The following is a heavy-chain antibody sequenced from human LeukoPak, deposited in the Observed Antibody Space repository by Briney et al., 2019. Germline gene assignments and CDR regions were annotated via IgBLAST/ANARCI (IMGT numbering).Heavy chain of an antibody. CDR2: IYPGDSDT. V-gene: IGHV5-51*01. CDR3: ARAPDPMVRGPWFDP. Sequence: GESLKISCKGSGYSFTSYWIGWVRQMPGKGLEWMGIIYPGDSDTRYSPSFQGQVTISADKSISTAYLQWSSLKASDTAMYYCARAPDPMVRGPWFDPWGQGTLVTVSS. CDR1: GYSFTSYW. J-gene: IGHJ5*02. D-gene: IGHD3-10*01.